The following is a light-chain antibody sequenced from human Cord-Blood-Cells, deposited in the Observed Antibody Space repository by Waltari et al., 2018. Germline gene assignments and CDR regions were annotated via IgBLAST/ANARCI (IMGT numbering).Light chain of an antibody. V-gene: IGKV1-33*01. CDR2: DAS. Sequence: DIQMTQSPSSLSASVGDRVTITCQASQDISNYLNWYQQKPGKPPKLLIYDASNLETGVPSRFSGSGSGTDFTFTISSLQPEDIATYYCQQYDNLPPQFTFGPGTKVDIK. CDR1: QDISNY. J-gene: IGKJ3*01. CDR3: QQYDNLPPQFT.